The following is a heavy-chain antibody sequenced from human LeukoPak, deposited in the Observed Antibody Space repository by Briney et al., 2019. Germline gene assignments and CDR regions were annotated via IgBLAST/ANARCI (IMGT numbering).Heavy chain of an antibody. Sequence: AASVKVSCKASGYTFTNYGITWVRQAPGQGLEWMGWISVYNGNTNYAQKLQGRVTMTTDTSTSTAYMELRSLRSDDTAVYYCAKVLYSSSGFDYWGQGTLVTVSS. CDR3: AKVLYSSSGFDY. CDR1: GYTFTNYG. J-gene: IGHJ4*02. D-gene: IGHD6-13*01. CDR2: ISVYNGNT. V-gene: IGHV1-18*01.